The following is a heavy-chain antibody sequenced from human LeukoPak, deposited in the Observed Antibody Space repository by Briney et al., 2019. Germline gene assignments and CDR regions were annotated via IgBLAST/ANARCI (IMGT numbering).Heavy chain of an antibody. D-gene: IGHD2-2*01. V-gene: IGHV4-39*01. CDR2: IYYSGST. J-gene: IGHJ4*02. CDR3: ARVDCSSTSCYHFDY. CDR1: GGSISSSSYY. Sequence: SETLSLTCTVSGGSISSSSYYWGWIRLPPGKGLEWIGSIYYSGSTYYNPSLKSRVTISVDTSKNQFSLKLSSVTAADTAVYYCARVDCSSTSCYHFDYWGQGTLVTVSS.